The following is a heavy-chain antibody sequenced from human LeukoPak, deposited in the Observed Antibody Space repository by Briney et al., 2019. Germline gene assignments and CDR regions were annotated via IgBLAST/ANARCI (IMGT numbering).Heavy chain of an antibody. CDR1: GGSFSGYY. CDR3: ARDPDSSGWYGSDY. V-gene: IGHV4-34*01. CDR2: INHSGST. J-gene: IGHJ4*02. Sequence: SETLSLTCAVYGGSFSGYYWSWIRQPPGKGLEWIGEINHSGSTNYNPSLRSRVTISVDTSKNHFSLKLSSVTAADTAVYCCARDPDSSGWYGSDYWGQGTLVTVSS. D-gene: IGHD6-19*01.